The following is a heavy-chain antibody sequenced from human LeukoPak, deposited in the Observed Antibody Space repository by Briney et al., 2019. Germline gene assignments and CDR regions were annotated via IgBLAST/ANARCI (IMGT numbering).Heavy chain of an antibody. J-gene: IGHJ4*02. CDR1: GGSISSYY. CDR2: IYYSGST. Sequence: SETLSLTCTVSGGSISSYYWSWIRQPPGKGLEWIGHIYYSGSTNYNPSLKSRVTISVDTSKNQFSLKLSSVTAADTAVYYCAGANYDSSGVYWGQGTLVTVSS. CDR3: AGANYDSSGVY. D-gene: IGHD3-22*01. V-gene: IGHV4-59*01.